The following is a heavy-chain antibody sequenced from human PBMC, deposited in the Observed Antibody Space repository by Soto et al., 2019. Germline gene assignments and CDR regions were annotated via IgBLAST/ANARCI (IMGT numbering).Heavy chain of an antibody. CDR1: GFAFSSEW. D-gene: IGHD2-15*01. V-gene: IGHV3-74*01. J-gene: IGHJ4*02. CDR2: IDPYDTGI. Sequence: GGSLRLSCAASGFAFSSEWMHWVRQAPGKGLVWVSRIDPYDTGITYADSVKGRFTISRDNAKNTLYLQMNSLRAEDMAVYYCTSDTFGARDSWGQGTLVTVSS. CDR3: TSDTFGARDS.